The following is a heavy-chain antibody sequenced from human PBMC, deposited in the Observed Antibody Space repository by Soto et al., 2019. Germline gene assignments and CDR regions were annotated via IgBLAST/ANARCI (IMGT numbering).Heavy chain of an antibody. Sequence: EVQLLESGGGMVQPGGSLRLSCAASGFIFSSYALSWVRQAPGKGLEWVSGITGSGGSTYYADSVKGRFIISRDKSKSTLFLQMNSLRAEDTAVYYCAKDLYVVLGAFDTWGQGTMVTVSS. CDR2: ITGSGGST. D-gene: IGHD2-15*01. J-gene: IGHJ3*02. V-gene: IGHV3-23*01. CDR1: GFIFSSYA. CDR3: AKDLYVVLGAFDT.